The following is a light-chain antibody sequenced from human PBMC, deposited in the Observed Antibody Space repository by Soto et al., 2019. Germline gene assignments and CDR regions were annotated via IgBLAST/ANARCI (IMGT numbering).Light chain of an antibody. CDR2: EVS. J-gene: IGLJ1*01. Sequence: QSVLTQPPSASGSPGQSVTISCTGTSSDVGGYNYVSWYQQHPGKAPKLMIYEVSKRPSGVPDRFSGSKSGNTASLTVSGLQVEDEADYYCSSYTSSSTLFGTGTKLTVL. V-gene: IGLV2-8*01. CDR1: SSDVGGYNY. CDR3: SSYTSSSTL.